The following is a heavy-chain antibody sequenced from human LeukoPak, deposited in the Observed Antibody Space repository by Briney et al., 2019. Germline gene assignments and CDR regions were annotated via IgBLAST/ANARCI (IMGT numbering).Heavy chain of an antibody. Sequence: GGSLRLSCAASGFTFSSYAMSWVRQAPGKGLEWVSAISGSGGSTYYADSVKGRFTNSRDSSKNTLYLQMNSLRAEDTAVYYCAKEAQKYSSSPIDYWGQGTLVTVSS. V-gene: IGHV3-23*01. J-gene: IGHJ4*02. CDR1: GFTFSSYA. CDR2: ISGSGGST. CDR3: AKEAQKYSSSPIDY. D-gene: IGHD6-6*01.